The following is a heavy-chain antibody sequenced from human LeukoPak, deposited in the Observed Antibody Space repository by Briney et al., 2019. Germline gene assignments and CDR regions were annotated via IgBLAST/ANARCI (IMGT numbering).Heavy chain of an antibody. Sequence: GGSLRLSCAASRFTLTTYTMYWVRHPPGKGLEWVSIIGSSGGGIHYADSVKGRFTISRDNSKNALYLQMNSLRVEDTAVYYCAIDPNWGTHSWGQGVLVTVSS. CDR3: AIDPNWGTHS. CDR2: IGSSGGGI. CDR1: RFTLTTYT. D-gene: IGHD7-27*01. J-gene: IGHJ4*02. V-gene: IGHV3-23*01.